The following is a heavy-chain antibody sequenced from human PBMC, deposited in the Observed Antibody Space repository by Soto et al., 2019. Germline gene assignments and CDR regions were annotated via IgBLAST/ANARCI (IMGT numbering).Heavy chain of an antibody. V-gene: IGHV3-33*01. CDR3: ARYTSGWEFDL. CDR2: IRYDGSNK. D-gene: IGHD6-19*01. J-gene: IGHJ4*02. CDR1: GFTFSSYG. Sequence: QVQLVESGGGVVQAGRSLRLSCAASGFTFSSYGMHWVRQAPGKGLEWVAVIRYDGSNKYYADYVKGRFTISRDNSKNMFYLQMNSLRDEDTAVYYCARYTSGWEFDLWGQGTMVTVSS.